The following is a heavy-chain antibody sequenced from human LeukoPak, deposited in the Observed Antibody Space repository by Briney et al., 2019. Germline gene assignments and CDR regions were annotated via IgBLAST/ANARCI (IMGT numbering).Heavy chain of an antibody. CDR2: IIPIFGTA. D-gene: IGHD3-22*01. CDR3: ARVPTYYYDSSGYGTWYNWFDP. J-gene: IGHJ5*02. V-gene: IGHV1-69*13. CDR1: GGTFSSYA. Sequence: ASVKVSCKASGGTFSSYAISWVRQAPGQGFEWMGGIIPIFGTANYAQKFQGRVTITADESTSTAYMELSSLRSEDTAVYYCARVPTYYYDSSGYGTWYNWFDPWGQGTLVTVSS.